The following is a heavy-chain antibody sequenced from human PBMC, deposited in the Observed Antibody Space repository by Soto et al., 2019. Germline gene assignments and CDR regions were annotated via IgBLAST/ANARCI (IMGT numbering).Heavy chain of an antibody. J-gene: IGHJ4*02. D-gene: IGHD6-19*01. Sequence: PSETLSLTCTVSGGSVSSGRFYWSWIRQPPGKGLEWIGYIYYSGSTKYNPSPRSRVTISVDTSKNQFSLKLTSVTAADTAVYYCARSGSGSGWLGGQGTLVTVSS. CDR2: IYYSGST. CDR1: GGSVSSGRFY. CDR3: ARSGSGSGWL. V-gene: IGHV4-61*01.